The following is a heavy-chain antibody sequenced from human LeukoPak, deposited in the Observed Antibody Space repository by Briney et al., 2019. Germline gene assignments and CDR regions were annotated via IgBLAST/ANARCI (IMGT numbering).Heavy chain of an antibody. CDR1: GDSISNYF. CDR3: ARGDSIGALSR. V-gene: IGHV4-59*01. J-gene: IGHJ4*02. CDR2: VSYSGST. Sequence: SETLSLTCTVSGDSISNYFWSWIRQPPGKGLEWIGYVSYSGSTNYNPSLKSRVTISVDTSKNQFSLKLTSVTAADTAVYYCARGDSIGALSRWGQGTLVTVSS. D-gene: IGHD6-6*01.